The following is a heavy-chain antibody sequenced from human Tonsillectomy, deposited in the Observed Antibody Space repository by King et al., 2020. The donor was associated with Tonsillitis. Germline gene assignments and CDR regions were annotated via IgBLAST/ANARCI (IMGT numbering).Heavy chain of an antibody. CDR3: AKLGFSSGWYGYFDY. V-gene: IGHV3-23*04. Sequence: VQLVESGGGLVQPGGSLRLSCAASGFTFSSYAMTWVRQAPGKGLEWVSALSGSAGSTYYADPVKGRFTIPRDNPKNTLYLQMNSLRAGDTAVYFCAKLGFSSGWYGYFDYWGQGTLVTVSS. D-gene: IGHD6-19*01. J-gene: IGHJ4*02. CDR2: LSGSAGST. CDR1: GFTFSSYA.